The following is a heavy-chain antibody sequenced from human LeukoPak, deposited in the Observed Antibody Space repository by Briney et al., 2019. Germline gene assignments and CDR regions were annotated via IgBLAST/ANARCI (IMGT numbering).Heavy chain of an antibody. CDR1: GFTFSSYG. Sequence: GGSLRLSCAASGFTFSSYGMHWVRQAPGKGLEWVAVIWYDGSNKYYADSVKGRFTISRDNSKNTLYLQMNSLRAEGTAVYYCARGHYYDSSGLLLYYWGQGTLVTVSS. CDR3: ARGHYYDSSGLLLYY. D-gene: IGHD3-22*01. J-gene: IGHJ4*02. V-gene: IGHV3-33*01. CDR2: IWYDGSNK.